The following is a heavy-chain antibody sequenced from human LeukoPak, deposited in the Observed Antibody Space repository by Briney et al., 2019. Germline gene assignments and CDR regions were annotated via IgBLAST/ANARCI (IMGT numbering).Heavy chain of an antibody. V-gene: IGHV4-39*07. CDR3: ARGPAHSSGWFQIDY. Sequence: SETLSLTCSVSGGSISSGSSYWGWIRQPPGKGLGWIGSIYYSGSSFDNPALKSRVTISVDTSKNQFSLKLSSVTAADTAVYYCARGPAHSSGWFQIDYWGQGTLVTVSS. D-gene: IGHD6-19*01. CDR1: GGSISSGSSY. J-gene: IGHJ4*02. CDR2: IYYSGSS.